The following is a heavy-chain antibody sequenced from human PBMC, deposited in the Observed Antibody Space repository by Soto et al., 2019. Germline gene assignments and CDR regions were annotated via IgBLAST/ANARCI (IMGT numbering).Heavy chain of an antibody. V-gene: IGHV4-61*01. CDR3: ARLTTSSGWSLFDS. CDR1: GGSVRSSLFS. CDR2: LYYTGTT. J-gene: IGHJ4*02. D-gene: IGHD6-13*01. Sequence: SETLSLTCTVSGGSVRSSLFSWSWVRQPPGQRLEWIGYLYYTGTTNYNPSLASRVALSVDTSKKQFTLNLRSLTAADTARYYFARLTTSSGWSLFDSWGQGMLVTVSS.